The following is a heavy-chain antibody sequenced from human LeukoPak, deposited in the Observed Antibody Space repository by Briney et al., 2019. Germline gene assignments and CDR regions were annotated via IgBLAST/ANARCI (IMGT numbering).Heavy chain of an antibody. J-gene: IGHJ6*02. CDR1: GYTFTSYD. CDR2: MNPNSGNT. D-gene: IGHD6-19*01. Sequence: ASVKVSCKASGYTFTSYDINWVRQATGQGLEWMGWMNPNSGNTGYAQKFQGRVTITRNTSISTAYMELSSLRSEDTAVYYCARDVRGYSSGWYYYYGMDVWGQGTTVTVSS. V-gene: IGHV1-8*03. CDR3: ARDVRGYSSGWYYYYGMDV.